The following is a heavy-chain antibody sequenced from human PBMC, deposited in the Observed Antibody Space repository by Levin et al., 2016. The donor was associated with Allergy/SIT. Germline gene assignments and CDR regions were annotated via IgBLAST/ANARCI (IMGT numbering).Heavy chain of an antibody. D-gene: IGHD6-6*01. V-gene: IGHV1-69*04. CDR3: ARGSGSSSSGGGIYFYYGMDV. J-gene: IGHJ6*02. CDR1: GGTFSSYA. Sequence: SVKVSCKASGGTFSSYAISWVRQAPGQGLEWMGKIIPILGIANYAQKFQGRVTITADKSTSTAYMELSSLRSEDTAVYYCARGSGSSSSGGGIYFYYGMDVWGQGTTVTVSS. CDR2: IIPILGIA.